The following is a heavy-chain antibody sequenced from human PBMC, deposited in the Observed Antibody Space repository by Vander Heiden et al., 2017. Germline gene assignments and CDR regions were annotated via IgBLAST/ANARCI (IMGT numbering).Heavy chain of an antibody. CDR3: AREQGYGSGSYYIRYYYGMDV. D-gene: IGHD3-10*01. J-gene: IGHJ6*02. V-gene: IGHV3-33*01. Sequence: QVQLVESGGGVVQPGRSLRLSCAASGFTFSSYGRHWVRQAPGKGLEWVAVIWYDGSNKYYADSVKGRFTISRDNSKNTLYLQMNSLRAEDTAVYYCAREQGYGSGSYYIRYYYGMDVWGQGTTVTVSS. CDR2: IWYDGSNK. CDR1: GFTFSSYG.